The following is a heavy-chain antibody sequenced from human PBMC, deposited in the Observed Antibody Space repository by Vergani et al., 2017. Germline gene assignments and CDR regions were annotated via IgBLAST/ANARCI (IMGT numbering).Heavy chain of an antibody. V-gene: IGHV3-53*02. CDR1: GFTVSSNY. J-gene: IGHJ6*03. CDR3: AGDYGDYGVLDYYYMDV. D-gene: IGHD4-17*01. Sequence: EVQLVETGGGLIQPGGSLRLSCAASGFTVSSNYMSWVRQAPGKGLEWVSAISGSGGSTYYADSVKGRFTISRDNSKNTLYLQMNSLRAEDTAVYYCAGDYGDYGVLDYYYMDVWGKGTTVTVSS. CDR2: SGSGGST.